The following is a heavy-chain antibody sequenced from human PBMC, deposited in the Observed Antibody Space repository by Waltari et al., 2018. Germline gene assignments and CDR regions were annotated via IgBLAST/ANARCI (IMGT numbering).Heavy chain of an antibody. Sequence: EVQLVESGGGLVQPGGSLRLSCGASGFTFSSYELNWVRKAPGKGLEWVSYITSSCNAIYYADSVKGRFTISRDNTKNSLYLQMNSLRAEDTAVYYCARDLGLRRDYWGQGTLVTVSS. D-gene: IGHD4-17*01. V-gene: IGHV3-48*03. CDR3: ARDLGLRRDY. CDR2: ITSSCNAI. CDR1: GFTFSSYE. J-gene: IGHJ4*02.